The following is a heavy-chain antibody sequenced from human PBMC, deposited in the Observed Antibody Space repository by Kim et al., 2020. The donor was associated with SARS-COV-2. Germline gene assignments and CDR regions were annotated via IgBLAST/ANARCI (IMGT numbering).Heavy chain of an antibody. Sequence: SETLSLTCAVYGGSFSGYYWSWIRQPPGKGLEWIGEINHSGSTNYNPSLKSRVTISVDTSKNQFSLKLSSVTAADTAVYYCARSGWMVYAIFGRGCMDVWGKGTTVTVSS. J-gene: IGHJ6*03. CDR2: INHSGST. V-gene: IGHV4-34*01. CDR1: GGSFSGYY. CDR3: ARSGWMVYAIFGRGCMDV. D-gene: IGHD2-8*01.